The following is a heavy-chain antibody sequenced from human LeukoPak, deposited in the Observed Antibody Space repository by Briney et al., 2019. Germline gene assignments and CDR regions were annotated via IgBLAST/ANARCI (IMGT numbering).Heavy chain of an antibody. Sequence: SETLSLTCTVSGGSISSGGYYWSWIRQHPGKGLEWIGYIYYSGSTYYNPSLKSRVTISVDTSKNQFSLKLSSVTAADTAVYYCATAVVATAIPGENYFDYWGQGTLVTVSS. CDR3: ATAVVATAIPGENYFDY. D-gene: IGHD2-21*02. CDR1: GGSISSGGYY. CDR2: IYYSGST. V-gene: IGHV4-31*03. J-gene: IGHJ4*02.